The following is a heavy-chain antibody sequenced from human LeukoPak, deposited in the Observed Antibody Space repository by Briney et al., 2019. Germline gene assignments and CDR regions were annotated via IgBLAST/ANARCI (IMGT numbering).Heavy chain of an antibody. CDR3: ARDDSGYDPAYYFDY. CDR1: GFTFSSYS. Sequence: GGSLRLSCEASGFTFSSYSMNWVRQAPGKGLEWVSSISSSSSYIYYADSVKGRFTISRDNAKNSLYLQMNSLRAEDTAVYYCARDDSGYDPAYYFDYWGQGTLVTVSS. D-gene: IGHD5-12*01. CDR2: ISSSSSYI. V-gene: IGHV3-21*01. J-gene: IGHJ4*02.